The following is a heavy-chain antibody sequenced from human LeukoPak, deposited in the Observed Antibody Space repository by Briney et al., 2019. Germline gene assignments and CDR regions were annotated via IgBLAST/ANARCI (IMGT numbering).Heavy chain of an antibody. CDR1: GGTFSSYA. J-gene: IGHJ4*02. CDR3: ARVEMATMETDY. CDR2: IIPILGIA. D-gene: IGHD5-24*01. Sequence: SVKVSCKASGGTFSSYAISWVRQAPGQGLEWMGRIIPILGIANYAQKFQGRVTITADKSTNTAYMELSSLRSEDTAVYYCARVEMATMETDYWGQGTLVTVSS. V-gene: IGHV1-69*04.